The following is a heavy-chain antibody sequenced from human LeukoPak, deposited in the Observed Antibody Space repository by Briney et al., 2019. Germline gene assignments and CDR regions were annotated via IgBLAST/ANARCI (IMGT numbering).Heavy chain of an antibody. CDR2: VYPGDSDI. CDR1: GYSFTSYW. J-gene: IGHJ6*02. V-gene: IGHV5-51*01. CDR3: ARRNGYYGMDV. Sequence: GESLKISCKGSGYSFTSYWIAWVRQMPGKGLEWMGIVYPGDSDIRYNSSFQGQVTISADKSNNTAYLQWSSMKASDTAIYYCARRNGYYGMDVWGQGTTVTVSS. D-gene: IGHD6-13*01.